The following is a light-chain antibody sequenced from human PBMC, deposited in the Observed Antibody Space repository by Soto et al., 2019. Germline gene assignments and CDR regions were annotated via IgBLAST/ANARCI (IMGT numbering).Light chain of an antibody. Sequence: DIQMTQSPSSLSASIGDRVSITCRASQSIGNFLNWYQQKPGKAPKLLIYATSSLQTGVPSRFSGSGSGTDFTLTISSLQPEDFATYYCQQSYSFPHTFGQGTKLEIK. CDR3: QQSYSFPHT. CDR2: ATS. CDR1: QSIGNF. J-gene: IGKJ2*01. V-gene: IGKV1-39*01.